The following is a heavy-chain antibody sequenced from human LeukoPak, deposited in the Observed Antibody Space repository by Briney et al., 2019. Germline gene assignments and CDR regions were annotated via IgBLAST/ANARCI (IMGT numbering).Heavy chain of an antibody. CDR2: IIPILGIA. V-gene: IGHV1-69*04. Sequence: ASVKVSCKASGGTFSSYAISWVRQAPGQGLEWMGRIIPILGIANYAQKFQGRVTITADKSTSTAYMELSSLRSEDTAVYYCASLRGYSGYELDYWGQGTLVTVSS. J-gene: IGHJ4*02. CDR1: GGTFSSYA. CDR3: ASLRGYSGYELDY. D-gene: IGHD5-12*01.